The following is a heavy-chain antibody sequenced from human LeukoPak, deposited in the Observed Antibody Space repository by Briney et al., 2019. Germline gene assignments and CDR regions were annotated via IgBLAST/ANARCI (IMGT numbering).Heavy chain of an antibody. CDR2: IKQDGSEK. Sequence: PGGSLRPSCAASGFTLSSYWMSWVRQAPGKGLEWVANIKQDGSEKYYVDSVKGRFTISRDNAKNSLYLQMNSLRAEDTAVYYCARVGGSPSFSGSYLYMDVWGKGTTVTVSS. D-gene: IGHD1-26*01. CDR1: GFTLSSYW. J-gene: IGHJ6*03. V-gene: IGHV3-7*01. CDR3: ARVGGSPSFSGSYLYMDV.